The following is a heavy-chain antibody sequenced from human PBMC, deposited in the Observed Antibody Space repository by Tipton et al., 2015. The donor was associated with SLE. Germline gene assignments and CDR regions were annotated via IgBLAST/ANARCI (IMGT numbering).Heavy chain of an antibody. Sequence: TLSLTCAVYGGSFSGYYWSWIRQPPGKGLEWIGEINHSGSTNYNPSLKSRVTISADTSTNQFSLKLSSVTAADTAVYYCARGTDIVVENNWSQETVVTVPS. CDR2: INHSGST. CDR1: GGSFSGYY. J-gene: IGHJ4*02. CDR3: ARGTDIVVENN. D-gene: IGHD2-15*01. V-gene: IGHV4-34*01.